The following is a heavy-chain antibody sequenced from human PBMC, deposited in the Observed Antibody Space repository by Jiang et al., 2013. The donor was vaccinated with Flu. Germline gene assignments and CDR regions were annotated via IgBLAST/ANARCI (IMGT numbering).Heavy chain of an antibody. Sequence: SGAEVKKPGASVKVSCKASGYTFTGYYMHWVRQAPGQGLEWMGWINPNSGGTNYAQKFQGRVTMTRDTSISTAYMELSRLRSDDTAVYYCAREAKTKRWLQSSHRGYYFDYWGQGTLVTVSS. CDR3: AREAKTKRWLQSSHRGYYFDY. CDR2: INPNSGGT. V-gene: IGHV1-2*02. D-gene: IGHD5-24*01. CDR1: GYTFTGYY. J-gene: IGHJ4*02.